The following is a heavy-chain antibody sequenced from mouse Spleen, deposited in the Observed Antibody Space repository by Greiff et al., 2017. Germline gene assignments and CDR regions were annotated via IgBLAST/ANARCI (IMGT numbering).Heavy chain of an antibody. CDR1: GFNIKDYY. CDR3: AVFYGDWTYYAMDY. Sequence: EVKLVESGAELVKPGASVKLSCTASGFNIKDYYMHWVKQRTEQGLEWIGRIDPEDGETKYAPKFQGKATITADTSSNTAYLQLSSLTSEDTAVYYCAVFYGDWTYYAMDYWGQGTSVTVSS. D-gene: IGHD2-13*01. CDR2: IDPEDGET. J-gene: IGHJ4*01. V-gene: IGHV14-2*01.